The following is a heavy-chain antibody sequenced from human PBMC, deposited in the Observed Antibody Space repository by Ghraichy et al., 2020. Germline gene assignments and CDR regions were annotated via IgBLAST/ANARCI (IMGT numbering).Heavy chain of an antibody. CDR2: ISSNGNST. J-gene: IGHJ4*02. V-gene: IGHV3-64D*06. CDR1: GFSFGSYS. D-gene: IGHD6-13*01. CDR3: VKEKFTSGWFFDY. Sequence: GGSLRLSCSASGFSFGSYSMHWVRQAPGKGLQYVSTISSNGNSTYYVDSVKGRFTISRDISKNTLYLQMSSLRAEDTAIYYCVKEKFTSGWFFDYWGQGTVVTVSS.